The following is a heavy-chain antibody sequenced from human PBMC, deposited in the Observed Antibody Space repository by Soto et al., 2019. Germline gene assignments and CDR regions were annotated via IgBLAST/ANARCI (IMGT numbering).Heavy chain of an antibody. CDR3: ARDLGGPDY. CDR1: GFSLSPYW. V-gene: IGHV3-74*03. D-gene: IGHD3-16*01. J-gene: IGHJ4*02. CDR2: LSSDGFGA. Sequence: PGGSLRLSCADSGFSLSPYWMHWVRQVPGRGLEWVARLSSDGFGAAYADSVKGRFFISRDIARNTLSLQMNSLRADDTAVYYCARDLGGPDYWGRGTSVTVSS.